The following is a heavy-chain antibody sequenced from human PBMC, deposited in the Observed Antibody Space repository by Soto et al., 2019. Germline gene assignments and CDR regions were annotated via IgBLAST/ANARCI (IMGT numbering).Heavy chain of an antibody. V-gene: IGHV4-4*02. Sequence: AETLSLTCAVSGGSISSSNWWSWVRQPPGKGLEWIGEIYHSGSTNYNPSLKSRVTISVDKSKNQFSLKLSSVTAADTAVYYCAREAEYSSSSYAFDIWGQGTMVTVSS. J-gene: IGHJ3*02. CDR3: AREAEYSSSSYAFDI. D-gene: IGHD6-6*01. CDR1: GGSISSSNW. CDR2: IYHSGST.